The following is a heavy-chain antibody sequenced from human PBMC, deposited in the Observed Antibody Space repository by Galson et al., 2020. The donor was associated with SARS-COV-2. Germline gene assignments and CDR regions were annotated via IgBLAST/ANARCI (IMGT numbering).Heavy chain of an antibody. CDR3: AREGSYEEAFDI. Sequence: ASETLSLTCTVSGYSISSGYYWGWIRQPPGKGLAWIGSIYHSGSTYYNPSLKSRVTISVDTSKNQFSLKLSSVTAADTAVYYCAREGSYEEAFDIWGQGTMVTVSS. D-gene: IGHD3-10*01. CDR1: GYSISSGYY. V-gene: IGHV4-38-2*02. CDR2: IYHSGST. J-gene: IGHJ3*02.